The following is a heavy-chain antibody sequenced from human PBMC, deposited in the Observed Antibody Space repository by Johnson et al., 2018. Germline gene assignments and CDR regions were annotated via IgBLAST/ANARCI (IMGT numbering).Heavy chain of an antibody. CDR2: IYYSGST. J-gene: IGHJ6*02. Sequence: QVQLQESGPGLVKPSETLSLTCTVSGGSISSYYWSWIRQPPGKGLEWIGYIYYSGSTNYNPSLKSRVTISVDTSKNQFSLKLTSVTAADTAVYSCARVPGSVYYYYGMDVWGQGTTVTVSS. V-gene: IGHV4-59*01. CDR3: ARVPGSVYYYYGMDV. D-gene: IGHD1-14*01. CDR1: GGSISSYY.